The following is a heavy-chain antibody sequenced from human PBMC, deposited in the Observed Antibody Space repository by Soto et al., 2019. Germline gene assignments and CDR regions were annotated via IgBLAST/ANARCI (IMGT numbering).Heavy chain of an antibody. J-gene: IGHJ5*02. CDR2: IIPIFGTA. CDR1: GGTFSSYA. CDR3: ADLYSSVNWFDP. D-gene: IGHD6-25*01. V-gene: IGHV1-69*13. Sequence: ASVKVSCKASGGTFSSYAISWVRQAPGQGLEWMGGIIPIFGTANYAQKFQGRVTITADESTSTAYMELSSLRSEDTAVYYCADLYSSVNWFDPWGQGTLVTVSS.